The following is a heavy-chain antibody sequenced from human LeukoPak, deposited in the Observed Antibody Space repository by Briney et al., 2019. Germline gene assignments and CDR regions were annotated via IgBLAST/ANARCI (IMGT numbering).Heavy chain of an antibody. J-gene: IGHJ4*02. CDR3: TKVTDWRTGFDY. V-gene: IGHV3-9*01. CDR1: GFTFDGYG. Sequence: GWSLRLSCAASGFTFDGYGMYWVRQAPGKGLEWVSGITWSSDDMAYADSVKGRFTISRDNAKNCLYLQMNSLRVEDTALYYCTKVTDWRTGFDYWGQGTLVTVSS. CDR2: ITWSSDDM. D-gene: IGHD3-9*01.